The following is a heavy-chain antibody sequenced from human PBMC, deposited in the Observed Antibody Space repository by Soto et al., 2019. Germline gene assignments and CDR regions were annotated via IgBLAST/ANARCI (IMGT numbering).Heavy chain of an antibody. D-gene: IGHD3-3*01. CDR2: IYYSGST. Sequence: SETLSLTCTVSGGSISSGDYYWSWIRQPPGKGLEWIGYIYYSGSTYYNPSLKSRVTMSVDTSKNQFSLKLSSVTAADTAVYYCARGVTVFGLVSRFWFDPWGKGTVVTVSS. J-gene: IGHJ5*02. V-gene: IGHV4-30-4*01. CDR3: ARGVTVFGLVSRFWFDP. CDR1: GGSISSGDYY.